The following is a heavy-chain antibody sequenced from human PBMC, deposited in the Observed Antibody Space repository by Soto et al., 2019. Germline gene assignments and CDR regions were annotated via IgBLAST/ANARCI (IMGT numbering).Heavy chain of an antibody. CDR3: ARRYGYSFDY. J-gene: IGHJ4*02. CDR2: IYHSGST. V-gene: IGHV4-59*08. Sequence: SETLSLTCTVSGGSISSYYWSWIRQPPGKGLEWIGYIYHSGSTNYNPSLKSRVTISVDTSKNQFSLKLSSVTAADTALYYCARRYGYSFDYWGQGTLVTVSS. D-gene: IGHD1-1*01. CDR1: GGSISSYY.